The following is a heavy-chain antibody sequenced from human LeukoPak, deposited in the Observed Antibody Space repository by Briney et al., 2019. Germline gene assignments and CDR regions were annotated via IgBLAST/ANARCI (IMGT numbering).Heavy chain of an antibody. V-gene: IGHV3-23*01. CDR1: GFTFSSYA. CDR2: ISSNGGST. Sequence: GGSLRLSCAASGFTFSSYAMSWVRQARGKGLEWVSVISSNGGSTYYADSVKGRFTISRDNSKNTLYLQMNSLRGEDTAVYYCAKADSARGVTLKSTIDYWGQGTLVTVSS. D-gene: IGHD2-21*02. CDR3: AKADSARGVTLKSTIDY. J-gene: IGHJ4*02.